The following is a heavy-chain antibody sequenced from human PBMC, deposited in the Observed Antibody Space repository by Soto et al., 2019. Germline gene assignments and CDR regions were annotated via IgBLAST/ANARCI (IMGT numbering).Heavy chain of an antibody. CDR3: ARGDVVVPAAPWWFDP. Sequence: GASVKVSCKASGYTFTSYAMHWVRQAPGQRLEWMGWINAGNGNTKYSQKFQGRVTITRDTSASTAYMELSSLRSEDTAVYYCARGDVVVPAAPWWFDPWGQGTLVTVSS. V-gene: IGHV1-3*01. CDR1: GYTFTSYA. CDR2: INAGNGNT. D-gene: IGHD2-2*01. J-gene: IGHJ5*02.